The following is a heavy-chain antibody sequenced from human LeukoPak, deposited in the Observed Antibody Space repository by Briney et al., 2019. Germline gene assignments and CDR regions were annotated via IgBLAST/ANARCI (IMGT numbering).Heavy chain of an antibody. V-gene: IGHV3-23*01. CDR2: ISGSGGST. D-gene: IGHD6-19*01. CDR3: AKAGNSIAVAGTHY. J-gene: IGHJ4*02. CDR1: GFTFSSYA. Sequence: GGSLRLSCAASGFTFSSYAMSWVRQAPGKGLEWVSAISGSGGSTCYADSVKGRFTISRDNSKNTLYLQMNSLRAEDTAVYYCAKAGNSIAVAGTHYWGQGTLVTVSS.